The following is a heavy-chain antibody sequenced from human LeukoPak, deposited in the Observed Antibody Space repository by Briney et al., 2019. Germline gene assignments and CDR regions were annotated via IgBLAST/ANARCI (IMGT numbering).Heavy chain of an antibody. D-gene: IGHD4-17*01. CDR2: INPNSGGT. CDR1: GHTFTGYY. J-gene: IGHJ4*02. CDR3: ARAPPVDYGDYEFDY. V-gene: IGHV1-2*02. Sequence: ASVKVSCKASGHTFTGYYMHWVRQAPGQGLEWMGWINPNSGGTNYAQKFQGRVTMTRDTSISTAYMELSRLRSDDTAVYYCARAPPVDYGDYEFDYWGQGTLVTVSS.